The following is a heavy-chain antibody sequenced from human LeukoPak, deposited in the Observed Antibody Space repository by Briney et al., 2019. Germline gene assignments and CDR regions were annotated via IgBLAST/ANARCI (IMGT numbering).Heavy chain of an antibody. CDR2: ISSSSSYI. CDR1: GFTFSSYS. CDR3: ARDPGYSYGYDY. J-gene: IGHJ4*02. D-gene: IGHD5-18*01. V-gene: IGHV3-21*01. Sequence: GRSLRLSCAASGFTFSSYSMNWVPQAPGKGLEWVSSISSSSSYIYYADSVKGRFTISRDNNKNSLYLQMNSLRAEGTAVYYCARDPGYSYGYDYWGQGTLVTVSS.